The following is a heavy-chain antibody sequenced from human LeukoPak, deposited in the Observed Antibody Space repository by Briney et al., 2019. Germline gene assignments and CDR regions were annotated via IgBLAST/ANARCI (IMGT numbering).Heavy chain of an antibody. D-gene: IGHD3-22*01. J-gene: IGHJ4*02. Sequence: APVKASCKASGYTFTGYYMHWVRQAPGQRLEWMGWINPNSGGTNYAQKFQGRVTMTRDTSISTAYMELSRLRSDDTAVYYCARRGDSSGPDYWGQGTLVTVSS. V-gene: IGHV1-2*02. CDR3: ARRGDSSGPDY. CDR2: INPNSGGT. CDR1: GYTFTGYY.